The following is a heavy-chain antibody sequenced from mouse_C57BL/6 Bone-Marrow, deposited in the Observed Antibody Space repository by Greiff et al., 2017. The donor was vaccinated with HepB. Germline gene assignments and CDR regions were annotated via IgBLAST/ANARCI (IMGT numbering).Heavy chain of an antibody. CDR3: ARRPPYFDV. V-gene: IGHV1-19*01. CDR2: INPYNGGT. CDR1: GYTFTDYY. Sequence: EVMLVESGPVLVKPGASVKMSCKASGYTFTDYYMNWVKQSHGKSLEWIGVINPYNGGTSYNQKFKGKATLTVDKSSSTAYMELNSLTSEDSAVYYCARRPPYFDVWGTGTTVTVSS. J-gene: IGHJ1*03.